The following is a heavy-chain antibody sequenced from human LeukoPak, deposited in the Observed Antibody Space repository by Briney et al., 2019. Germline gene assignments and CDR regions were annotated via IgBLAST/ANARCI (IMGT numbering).Heavy chain of an antibody. V-gene: IGHV3-7*01. Sequence: GGSLRLSCAASTFPLSTYWMSWVRQAPGKGLEWVANIKQDGSEKYSVDSVKGRFTISRDNAKNSLYLQMNSLRAEDTAVYYCARGSGQWLDRWGQGTLVTVSS. CDR3: ARGSGQWLDR. CDR2: IKQDGSEK. J-gene: IGHJ4*02. CDR1: TFPLSTYW. D-gene: IGHD6-19*01.